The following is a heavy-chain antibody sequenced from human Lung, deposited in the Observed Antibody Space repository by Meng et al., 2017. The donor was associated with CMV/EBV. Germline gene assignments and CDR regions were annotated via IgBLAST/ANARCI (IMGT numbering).Heavy chain of an antibody. CDR2: IIPILGIA. Sequence: SSXXVSXKASGGTFSSYTIRWVRQAPGQGLEWMGRIIPILGIANYEQKFQGRVTITAEKSTSTAYMELSSLRSENTAVYYLARDARGVANRARFDPWGQGXPVTVSS. V-gene: IGHV1-69*04. CDR1: GGTFSSYT. J-gene: IGHJ5*02. D-gene: IGHD2/OR15-2a*01. CDR3: ARDARGVANRARFDP.